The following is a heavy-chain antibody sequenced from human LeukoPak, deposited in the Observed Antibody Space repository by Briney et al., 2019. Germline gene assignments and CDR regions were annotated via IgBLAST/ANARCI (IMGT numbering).Heavy chain of an antibody. J-gene: IGHJ4*02. D-gene: IGHD2-2*02. Sequence: ASVKVSCKASGYTFTGYGISWVRQAPGQGLEWMGWISAYNGNTNYAQKLQGRVTMTTDTSTSTAYMELRSLRSDDTAVYYCARDSRVVPAAIPDNYFDYWGQGTLVTVSS. CDR3: ARDSRVVPAAIPDNYFDY. V-gene: IGHV1-18*01. CDR1: GYTFTGYG. CDR2: ISAYNGNT.